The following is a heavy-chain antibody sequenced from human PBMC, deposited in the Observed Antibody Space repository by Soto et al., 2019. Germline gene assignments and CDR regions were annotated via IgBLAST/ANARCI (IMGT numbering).Heavy chain of an antibody. CDR3: ASEIDATTATSLDY. V-gene: IGHV1-3*01. J-gene: IGHJ4*02. Sequence: QVQLVQSGAEVKKPGASVKVSCKASGYTFSGSVMHWVRQAHGQGLEWMGWINADNGNTKYSQKFQGRVTMTWDTSASTAYMELSSLRSEDTAIYYCASEIDATTATSLDYWGQGTLVTVSS. D-gene: IGHD4-17*01. CDR1: GYTFSGSV. CDR2: INADNGNT.